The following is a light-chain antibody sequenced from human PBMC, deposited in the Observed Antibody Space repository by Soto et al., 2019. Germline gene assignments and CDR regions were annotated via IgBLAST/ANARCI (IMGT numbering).Light chain of an antibody. CDR2: GAS. CDR3: QQYNSWLWT. CDR1: QSVSSK. V-gene: IGKV3-15*01. Sequence: EIVMTQSPATLSVSPGEGATLSCSASQSVSSKLAWYQQKPGQAPRLLIYGASTRATGIPARFSGSGSGTEFTLIISSLQSEESAVYYCQQYNSWLWTVGQGTKVDIK. J-gene: IGKJ1*01.